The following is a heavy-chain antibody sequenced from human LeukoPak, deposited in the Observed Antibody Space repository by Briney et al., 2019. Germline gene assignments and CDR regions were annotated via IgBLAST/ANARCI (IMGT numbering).Heavy chain of an antibody. Sequence: SETLSLTCTVSGGSISSSSYYWGRIRQPPGKGLEWIGSIYYSGSTYYKPSLKSRLTISVDTSKNHFSLKLSSVTAADTAVYYCARNRYYYGSRNYGVPTWFDPWGQGTLVTVSS. V-gene: IGHV4-39*02. J-gene: IGHJ5*02. D-gene: IGHD3-10*01. CDR1: GGSISSSSYY. CDR3: ARNRYYYGSRNYGVPTWFDP. CDR2: IYYSGST.